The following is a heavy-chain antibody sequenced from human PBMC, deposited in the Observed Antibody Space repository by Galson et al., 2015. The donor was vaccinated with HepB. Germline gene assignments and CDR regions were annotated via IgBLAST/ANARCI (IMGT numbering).Heavy chain of an antibody. J-gene: IGHJ4*02. Sequence: SLRLSCAASGFTFSSYAMHWVRQAPGKGLEWVASTSNDGSNKYYADSVKGRFTISRDNSKNTLFLQMTSLRAEDTAVYYCARDYRTLLLLFDYWGQGTLVTVSS. CDR1: GFTFSSYA. CDR3: ARDYRTLLLLFDY. V-gene: IGHV3-30-3*01. CDR2: TSNDGSNK. D-gene: IGHD2-2*01.